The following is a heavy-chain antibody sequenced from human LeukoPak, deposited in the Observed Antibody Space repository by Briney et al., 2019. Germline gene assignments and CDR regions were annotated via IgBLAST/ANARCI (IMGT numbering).Heavy chain of an antibody. V-gene: IGHV3-53*01. J-gene: IGHJ4*02. Sequence: GGSLRLSCTVSGFTVSSNSMSWVRQAPGKGLEWVSFIYSDNTHYSDSVKGRFTISRDNSKNTLYLQMNSLRAEDTAVYYCARRAGVNPHPYDSWGQGTWSPSP. CDR1: GFTVSSNS. D-gene: IGHD4-23*01. CDR2: IYSDNT. CDR3: ARRAGVNPHPYDS.